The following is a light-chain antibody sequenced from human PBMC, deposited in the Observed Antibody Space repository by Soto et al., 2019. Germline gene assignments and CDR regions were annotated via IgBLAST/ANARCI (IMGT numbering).Light chain of an antibody. CDR1: QDISTW. J-gene: IGKJ3*01. V-gene: IGKV1-12*02. CDR3: RQANTFPFS. Sequence: DFQMTQSPSSLSAAVGDRVTITCRASQDISTWLAWYQQKPGKAPKLLIYAASSLQSVVPSRFSGSGSGTDFTLTISSLQPEDSATYYCRQANTFPFSFGPGTKVDIK. CDR2: AAS.